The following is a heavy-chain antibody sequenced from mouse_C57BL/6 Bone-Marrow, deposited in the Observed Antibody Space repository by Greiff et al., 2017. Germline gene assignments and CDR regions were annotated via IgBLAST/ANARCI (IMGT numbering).Heavy chain of an antibody. CDR3: TTGGYWYCDF. CDR2: IDPEYGDT. D-gene: IGHD1-1*02. V-gene: IGHV14-4*01. Sequence: VHVKQSGAELVRPGASVKLSCKASGYNITDDYMHWVKQRPEQGLEWIGWIDPEYGDTEYAAKFQGKATITVDPSSNTAYLQLKSLTSEDTAVYYCTTGGYWYCDFWGRGTAVTVSS. J-gene: IGHJ1*03. CDR1: GYNITDDY.